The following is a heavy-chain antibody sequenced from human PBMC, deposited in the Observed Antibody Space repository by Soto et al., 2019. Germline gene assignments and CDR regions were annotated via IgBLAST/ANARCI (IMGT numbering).Heavy chain of an antibody. CDR3: ATMPQDFWSAPLGAY. D-gene: IGHD3-3*01. CDR2: IIPIFGTA. CDR1: GGTFSSYA. V-gene: IGHV1-69*13. Sequence: VASVKVSCKASGGTFSSYAISWVRQAPGQGLEWMGGIIPIFGTANYAQKFQGRVTITADESTSTAYMELSSLRSEDTAVYYCATMPQDFWSAPLGAYWGQGTLVTVSS. J-gene: IGHJ4*02.